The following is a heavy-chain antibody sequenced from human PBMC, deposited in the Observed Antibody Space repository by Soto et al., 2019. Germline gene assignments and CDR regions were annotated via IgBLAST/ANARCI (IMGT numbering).Heavy chain of an antibody. D-gene: IGHD3-16*01. CDR2: ISAYSGKT. CDR1: GYTFTTYG. Sequence: QVQLVQSGGEVKKPGASVKVSCQTSGYTFTTYGISWVRQAPGQGLEWVGWISAYSGKTHYAQKFQGKVTMTTDTSTNTAYLELRSLRSDDTAVYYCALDPYLGDHQYWGQGTLVTVSS. CDR3: ALDPYLGDHQY. J-gene: IGHJ4*02. V-gene: IGHV1-18*01.